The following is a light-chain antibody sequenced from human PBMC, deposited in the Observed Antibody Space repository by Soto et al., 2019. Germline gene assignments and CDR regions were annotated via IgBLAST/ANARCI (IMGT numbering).Light chain of an antibody. CDR3: QQRSNWWT. J-gene: IGKJ1*01. CDR2: DTS. V-gene: IGKV3-11*01. Sequence: EVVLTQSPATLSLAPGERATLSCRASQFLSSYLAWYQQKPGQPPRLLIYDTSNRATGIPARFSGSGSGTDFTLTISSLEPEDFAVYYCQQRSNWWTFGQGTKVDIK. CDR1: QFLSSY.